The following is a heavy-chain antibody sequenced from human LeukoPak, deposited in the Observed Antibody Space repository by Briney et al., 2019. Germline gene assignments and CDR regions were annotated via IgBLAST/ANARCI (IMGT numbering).Heavy chain of an antibody. V-gene: IGHV3-21*01. D-gene: IGHD6-19*01. CDR1: GFTCSSYS. J-gene: IGHJ3*02. CDR3: ASGFTPRPPAVAGTVDAFDI. Sequence: GASLMVSWWASGFTCSSYSMNWVRQAPGKGLEWVSSISSSSSYIYYADSVKGRFTISRDNAKNSLYLQMNSLRAEDTAVYYCASGFTPRPPAVAGTVDAFDIWGQGTMVTVSS. CDR2: ISSSSSYI.